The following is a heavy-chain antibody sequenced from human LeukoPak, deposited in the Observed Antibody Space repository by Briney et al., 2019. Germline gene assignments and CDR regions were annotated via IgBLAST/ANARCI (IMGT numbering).Heavy chain of an antibody. J-gene: IGHJ4*02. D-gene: IGHD2-8*01. Sequence: SETLSLTCTVSGGSVNTILHYWGWIRLSPGKGLEWIGSIYYSGAAYYNPSLNSRVTMSVDTSKNQFSLKFYFVTASDTAVYFCARRGDAKGFYPEDFDYWGQGILVTVSS. CDR2: IYYSGAA. V-gene: IGHV4-39*01. CDR1: GGSVNTILHY. CDR3: ARRGDAKGFYPEDFDY.